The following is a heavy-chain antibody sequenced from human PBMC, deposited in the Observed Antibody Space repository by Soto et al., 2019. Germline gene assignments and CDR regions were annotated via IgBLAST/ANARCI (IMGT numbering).Heavy chain of an antibody. J-gene: IGHJ4*02. CDR1: GFSISNFG. CDR2: ISRSHSDI. Sequence: GGSLRLSCSASGFSISNFGMFWVRQAPGRGLEWISFISRSHSDIYYADSVKGRFTISRDNAKNSMFLQMNSLRAEDTALYYCAISQDRGGRTTFIYWGQGTQVTVSS. CDR3: AISQDRGGRTTFIY. V-gene: IGHV3-21*04. D-gene: IGHD3-16*01.